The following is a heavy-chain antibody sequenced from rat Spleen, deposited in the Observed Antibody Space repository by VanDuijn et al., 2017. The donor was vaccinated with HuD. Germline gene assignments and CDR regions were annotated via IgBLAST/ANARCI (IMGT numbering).Heavy chain of an antibody. CDR1: GFTFSDYN. D-gene: IGHD1-4*01. CDR3: ATAGTRISRFAY. Sequence: EVQLVESGGVLVQPGRSLKLSCAASGFTFSDYNMAWVRQAPKKGLEWVTTITSGGSNTYYPDSVKGRFTISRDNAKSTLYLQMDSLGSEDTATYYCATAGTRISRFAYWGQGTLVTVSS. CDR2: ITSGGSNT. V-gene: IGHV5-7*01. J-gene: IGHJ3*01.